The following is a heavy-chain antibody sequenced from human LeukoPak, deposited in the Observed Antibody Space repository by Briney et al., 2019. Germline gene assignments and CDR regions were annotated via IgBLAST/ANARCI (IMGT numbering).Heavy chain of an antibody. CDR1: GYSFTGYY. D-gene: IGHD2-2*02. CDR3: ARRAASAIVYYYFYMDV. CDR2: INPNSGGT. J-gene: IGHJ6*03. Sequence: ASVKVSCKASGYSFTGYYIHWVRQAPGQGLEWMGWINPNSGGTNYVQKFQGRITTTRDTSISTAYMELSRPRSDDTAVYYCARRAASAIVYYYFYMDVWGKGTTVTVSS. V-gene: IGHV1-2*02.